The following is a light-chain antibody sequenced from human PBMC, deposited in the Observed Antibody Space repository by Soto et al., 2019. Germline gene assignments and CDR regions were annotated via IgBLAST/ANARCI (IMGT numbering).Light chain of an antibody. CDR1: QSISIF. CDR2: GAS. V-gene: IGKV1-39*01. CDR3: QQSYSLST. J-gene: IGKJ1*01. Sequence: DIHLTQSLSSLSASVVARVTISCRASQSISIFLNWYQQKPGKAPKLLIYGASTLQSGVPSRFSGSGSGTDFTLTISSLQPEDFAIYYCQQSYSLSTFGQGTKVDI.